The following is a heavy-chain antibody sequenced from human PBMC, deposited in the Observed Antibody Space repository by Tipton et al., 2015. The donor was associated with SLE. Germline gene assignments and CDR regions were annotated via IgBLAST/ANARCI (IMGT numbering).Heavy chain of an antibody. V-gene: IGHV4-59*01. Sequence: TLSLTCTVSGGSISSYYWSWIRQHPGKGLEWIAYISYSGSTNYNPSLKSRVTISVDTSKNQFSLKLSSVTAADTAVYYCASLHSSGYHRIFDYWGQGTLVTVSS. J-gene: IGHJ4*02. CDR2: ISYSGST. D-gene: IGHD3-22*01. CDR3: ASLHSSGYHRIFDY. CDR1: GGSISSYY.